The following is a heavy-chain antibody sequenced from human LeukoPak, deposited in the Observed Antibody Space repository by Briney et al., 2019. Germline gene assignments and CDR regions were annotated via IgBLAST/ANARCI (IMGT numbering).Heavy chain of an antibody. V-gene: IGHV3-64*01. CDR2: ISSNGGST. D-gene: IGHD3-22*01. CDR3: ARGAEYYDSSGYYYDR. Sequence: GGSLRLSCAASGFTFSSYAMSWVRQAPGKGLEYVSAISSNGGSTYYANSVKGRFTISRDNSKNTLYLQMGSLRAEDMAVYYCARGAEYYDSSGYYYDRWGQGTLVTVSS. CDR1: GFTFSSYA. J-gene: IGHJ5*02.